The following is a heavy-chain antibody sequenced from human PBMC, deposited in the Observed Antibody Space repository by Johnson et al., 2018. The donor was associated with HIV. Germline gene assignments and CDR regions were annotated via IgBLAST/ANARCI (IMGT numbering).Heavy chain of an antibody. J-gene: IGHJ3*02. D-gene: IGHD3-22*01. V-gene: IGHV3-23*04. CDR2: IRNSGGTT. Sequence: EVQLVESGGGLIHPGGSLRLSCAASGFTFSSHAMSWVRQAPGKGLEWVSDIRNSGGTTFYADSVKGRFTISRDNSKNTLYLQMNSLRAEDTAVYYCASREPYYYDSSGYLAFDIWGQGTMVTVSS. CDR1: GFTFSSHA. CDR3: ASREPYYYDSSGYLAFDI.